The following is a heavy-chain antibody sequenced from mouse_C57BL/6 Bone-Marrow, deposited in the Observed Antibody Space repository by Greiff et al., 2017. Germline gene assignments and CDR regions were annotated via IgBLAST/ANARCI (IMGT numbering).Heavy chain of an antibody. CDR2: IYPRSGNT. CDR1: GYTFTSYG. V-gene: IGHV1-81*01. J-gene: IGHJ1*03. Sequence: VNLVESGAELARPGASVKLSCKASGYTFTSYGISWVKQRTGQGLEWIGEIYPRSGNTYYNEKFKGKATLTADKSSSTAYMELRSLTSEDSAVYFCASPFSLLWYFDVWGTGTTVTVSS. CDR3: ASPFSLLWYFDV.